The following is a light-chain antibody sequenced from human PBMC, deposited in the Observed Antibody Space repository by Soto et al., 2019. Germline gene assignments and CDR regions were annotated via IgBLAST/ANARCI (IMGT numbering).Light chain of an antibody. Sequence: SYELTQPPSVSVAPGKTARITCGGNNIGSKSVHWYPQKPGQAPVLVIYYDSDRPSGIPERFSGSNSGNTATLTISGVEAGDEADYYCQVWDSSSDHWVFGGGTKLTVL. V-gene: IGLV3-21*04. J-gene: IGLJ3*02. CDR3: QVWDSSSDHWV. CDR2: YDS. CDR1: NIGSKS.